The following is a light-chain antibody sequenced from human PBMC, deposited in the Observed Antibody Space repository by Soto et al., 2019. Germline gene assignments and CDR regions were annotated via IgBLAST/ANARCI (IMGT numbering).Light chain of an antibody. J-gene: IGLJ2*01. Sequence: QSALTQPPSASGSPGQSVTISCSGSSSDVGAYNSVSWYQQHPGKAPKLIISEVSKRPSGVPTRFSGSKSGNTASLTVSGLRAEDEADYYCSSLAAGGSNLLFGGGTKLTVL. V-gene: IGLV2-8*01. CDR2: EVS. CDR3: SSLAAGGSNLL. CDR1: SSDVGAYNS.